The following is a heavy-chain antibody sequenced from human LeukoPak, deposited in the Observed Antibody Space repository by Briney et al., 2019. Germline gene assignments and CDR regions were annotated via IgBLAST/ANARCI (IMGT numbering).Heavy chain of an antibody. Sequence: GESLKISCKGSGYSFTSYWIGWVRQMPGKGLEWMGIIYPGDSDTRYSPSFQGQVTISADKSISTAYLQWSSLKASDTAMYYCARGAAYDYVWGSYRTLDYWGQGTLVTVSS. CDR1: GYSFTSYW. CDR2: IYPGDSDT. D-gene: IGHD3-16*02. V-gene: IGHV5-51*01. J-gene: IGHJ4*02. CDR3: ARGAAYDYVWGSYRTLDY.